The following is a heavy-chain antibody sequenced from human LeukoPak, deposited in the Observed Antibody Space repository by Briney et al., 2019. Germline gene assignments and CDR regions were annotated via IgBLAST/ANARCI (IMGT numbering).Heavy chain of an antibody. J-gene: IGHJ4*02. CDR3: ASTDSSGYYSYYFDY. D-gene: IGHD3-22*01. Sequence: PSETLSLTCTVSGYSISSGYYWGWLSQPPRNGLEWLGSIYHSGSTYYHPSLKSRVTIPVDPPKTQFSLKLSSVPAADTAVYYCASTDSSGYYSYYFDYWGQGTLVTVSS. CDR2: IYHSGST. V-gene: IGHV4-38-2*02. CDR1: GYSISSGYY.